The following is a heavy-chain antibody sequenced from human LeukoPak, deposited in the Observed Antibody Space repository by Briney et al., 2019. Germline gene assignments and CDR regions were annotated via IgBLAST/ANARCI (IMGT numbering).Heavy chain of an antibody. V-gene: IGHV4-38-2*02. J-gene: IGHJ4*02. CDR2: IYHSGST. CDR3: ARVVVAATVDY. D-gene: IGHD2-15*01. CDR1: GYSISSGYY. Sequence: SETLSLTCTVSGYSISSGYYWGWIRQPPGKGLEWIGSIYHSGSTYYNPSLKSRVTISVDTSKNQFSPKLSSVTAADTAVYYCARVVVAATVDYWGQGTLVTVSS.